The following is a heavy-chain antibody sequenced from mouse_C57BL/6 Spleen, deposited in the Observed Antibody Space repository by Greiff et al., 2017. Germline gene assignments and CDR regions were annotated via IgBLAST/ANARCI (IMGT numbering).Heavy chain of an antibody. D-gene: IGHD2-5*01. CDR3: AKNKAYYSNYDAMDY. CDR1: GFSLTSYG. Sequence: VQLQQSGPGLVQPSQSLSITCTVSGFSLTSYGVHWVRQSPGKGLEWLGVIWRGGSTDYNAAFMSRLSITKDNSKSQVFFKMNSLQADDTAIYYCAKNKAYYSNYDAMDYWGQGTSVTVSS. J-gene: IGHJ4*01. V-gene: IGHV2-5*01. CDR2: IWRGGST.